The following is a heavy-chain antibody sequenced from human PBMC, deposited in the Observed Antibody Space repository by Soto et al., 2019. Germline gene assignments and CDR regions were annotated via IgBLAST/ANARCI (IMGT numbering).Heavy chain of an antibody. CDR2: MCIRGST. Sequence: XTLSLPCIVSGXSLSKYDWNWIRQPAGKGLELIGRMCIRGSTVYNPSLKSRVTMSLDTSKNQFSMKISSFTASDKAVYYCASDKGGESLDDNWGQGILGTVS. CDR3: ASDKGGESLDDN. CDR1: GXSLSKYD. D-gene: IGHD1-1*01. J-gene: IGHJ4*02. V-gene: IGHV4-4*07.